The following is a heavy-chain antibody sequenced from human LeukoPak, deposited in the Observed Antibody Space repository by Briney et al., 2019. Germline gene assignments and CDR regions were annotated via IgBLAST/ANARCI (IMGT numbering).Heavy chain of an antibody. J-gene: IGHJ4*02. D-gene: IGHD1-14*01. CDR2: IKQDGREK. CDR1: GFTFSSYW. CDR3: ARRREQVSFISRRKDQSFDY. Sequence: GGSLRLSCGASGFTFSSYWMSWVRQAPGKGLEWVANIKQDGREKYYVDSVKGRFTISRDNAKNSLYLQMNSLRAEDTAVYYCARRREQVSFISRRKDQSFDYWGQGTLVTVSS. V-gene: IGHV3-7*01.